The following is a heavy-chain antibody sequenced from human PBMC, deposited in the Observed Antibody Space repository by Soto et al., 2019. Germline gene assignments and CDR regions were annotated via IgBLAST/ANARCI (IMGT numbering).Heavy chain of an antibody. Sequence: PGGSLRLSCAASGFTFSSYAMSWVRQAPGKGLEWVSAISGSGGSTYYADSVKGRFTISRDNSKNTLYLQMNSLRAEDTAVYYCAKDKGIAVAGDYYYYGMDVWGQGTTVTVSS. CDR1: GFTFSSYA. CDR2: ISGSGGST. J-gene: IGHJ6*02. CDR3: AKDKGIAVAGDYYYYGMDV. V-gene: IGHV3-23*01. D-gene: IGHD6-19*01.